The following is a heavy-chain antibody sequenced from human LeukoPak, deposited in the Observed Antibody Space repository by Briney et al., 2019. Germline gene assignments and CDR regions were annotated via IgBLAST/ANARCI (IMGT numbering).Heavy chain of an antibody. V-gene: IGHV4-59*08. Sequence: SETLSPTCTVSGGSISSSYWSWIRQPPGKGLEWIGYIYGSGSTNYNPSLKSRVTISVDTSKNLFSLKLSSVTAADTAVYYCARLQYTGSYYPDYWGQGILVTVSS. CDR2: IYGSGST. CDR1: GGSISSSY. D-gene: IGHD1-26*01. J-gene: IGHJ4*02. CDR3: ARLQYTGSYYPDY.